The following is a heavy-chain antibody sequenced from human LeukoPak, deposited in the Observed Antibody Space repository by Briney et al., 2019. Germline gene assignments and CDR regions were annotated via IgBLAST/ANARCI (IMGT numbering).Heavy chain of an antibody. CDR1: GFTFSSHD. Sequence: GGSLRLSCAASGFTFSSHDMHWVRQATGKGLEWVSTIGTAGDTYYPGSVKGRFTISRENAKNSLCLQMNILKAGDTAVYYCARGGPGYYLDYWGQGTLVTVSP. V-gene: IGHV3-13*01. J-gene: IGHJ4*02. CDR2: IGTAGDT. CDR3: ARGGPGYYLDY.